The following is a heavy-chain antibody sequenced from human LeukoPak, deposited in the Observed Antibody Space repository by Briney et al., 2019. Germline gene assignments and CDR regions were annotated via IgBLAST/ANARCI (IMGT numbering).Heavy chain of an antibody. D-gene: IGHD3-10*01. J-gene: IGHJ3*02. CDR1: GYTFTSYG. CDR3: ASISLAYYYGSGSPPSAFDI. CDR2: ISAYNGNT. V-gene: IGHV1-18*01. Sequence: ASVKVSCKASGYTFTSYGISWVRQAPGQGLEWMGWISAYNGNTNYAQKLQGRVTMTTDTSTSTAYMELRSLRSDDTAVYYCASISLAYYYGSGSPPSAFDIWGQGTMVTVSS.